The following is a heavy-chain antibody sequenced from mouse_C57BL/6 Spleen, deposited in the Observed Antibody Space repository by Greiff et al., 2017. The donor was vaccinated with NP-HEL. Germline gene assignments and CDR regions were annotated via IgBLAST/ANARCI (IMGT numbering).Heavy chain of an antibody. Sequence: QVQLKQSGAELVKPGASVKISCKASGYAFSSYWMNWVKQRPGKGLEWIGQIYPGDGDTNYNGKFKGKATLTADKSSSTAYMQLSSLTSEDSAVYFCAREGESNPFAYWGQGTLVTVSA. J-gene: IGHJ3*01. CDR2: IYPGDGDT. V-gene: IGHV1-80*01. CDR3: AREGESNPFAY. CDR1: GYAFSSYW. D-gene: IGHD2-5*01.